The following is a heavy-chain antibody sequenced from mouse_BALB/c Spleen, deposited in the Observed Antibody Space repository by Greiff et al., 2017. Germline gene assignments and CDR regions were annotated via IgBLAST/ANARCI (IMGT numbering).Heavy chain of an antibody. J-gene: IGHJ2*01. CDR1: GFTFSSFG. V-gene: IGHV5-17*02. CDR3: ARGDDY. CDR2: ISSGSSTI. Sequence: EVKVVESGGGLVQPGGSRKLSCAASGFTFSSFGMHWVRQAPEKGLEWVAYISSGSSTIYYADTVKGRFTISRDNPKNTLFLQMTSLRSEDTAMYYCARGDDYWGQGTTLTVSS.